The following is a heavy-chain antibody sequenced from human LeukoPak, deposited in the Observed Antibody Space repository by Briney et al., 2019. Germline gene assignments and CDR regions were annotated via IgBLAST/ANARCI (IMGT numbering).Heavy chain of an antibody. Sequence: GGFLRLSCAASGFTFSNYAMSWVRQAPGKGLDWVSGIRGGSTYYADSVKGRFTISRDNFKNTLYLQMNSLRAEDTAVYYCAKDRGDDYNPFDYWGQGTLVTVSS. CDR3: AKDRGDDYNPFDY. CDR1: GFTFSNYA. V-gene: IGHV3-23*01. CDR2: IRGGST. D-gene: IGHD5-24*01. J-gene: IGHJ4*02.